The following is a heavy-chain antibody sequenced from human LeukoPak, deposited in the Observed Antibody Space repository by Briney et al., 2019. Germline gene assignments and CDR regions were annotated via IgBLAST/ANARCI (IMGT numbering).Heavy chain of an antibody. V-gene: IGHV3-23*01. Sequence: PGGSLRLSCAASGFTFSSYAMSWVRQAPGKGLEWVSAISGSGGSTYYADSVKGRFTISRDNSKNTLYLQMNSLRAEDTAVYYCAKDTSNYYDGPDAFDIWGQGTMVTVSS. J-gene: IGHJ3*02. CDR2: ISGSGGST. CDR3: AKDTSNYYDGPDAFDI. D-gene: IGHD3-22*01. CDR1: GFTFSSYA.